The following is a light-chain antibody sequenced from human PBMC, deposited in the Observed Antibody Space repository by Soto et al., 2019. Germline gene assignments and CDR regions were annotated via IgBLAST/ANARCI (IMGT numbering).Light chain of an antibody. CDR3: QRRGNWPET. J-gene: IGKJ1*01. V-gene: IGKV3-11*01. CDR2: DAS. CDR1: QSVSGF. Sequence: EIVVTRSRATLSLSPGESATLSCSADQSVSGFLGWYQQKPGQAPRLLIYDASNRATGIPARFSGSGSGTEFTLTISSLEPGDFSIYYVQRRGNWPETFGQGTKVGIK.